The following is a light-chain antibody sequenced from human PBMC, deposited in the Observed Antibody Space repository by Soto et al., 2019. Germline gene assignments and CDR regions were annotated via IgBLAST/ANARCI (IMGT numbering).Light chain of an antibody. J-gene: IGLJ1*01. Sequence: QSALSRSVSGSPGQSVTLSCTGATTDVDSSEYVSWYQQHPGKVPKLIIYGASNRPSGVSNRFSGSKSGNTAFLTISGLQPEDEADYYCSSFTGTTTLDVFGTGTKVTVL. CDR1: TTDVDSSEY. CDR3: SSFTGTTTLDV. CDR2: GAS. V-gene: IGLV2-14*03.